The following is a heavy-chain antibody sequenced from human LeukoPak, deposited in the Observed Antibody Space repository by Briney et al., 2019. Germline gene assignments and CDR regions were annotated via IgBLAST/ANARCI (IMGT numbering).Heavy chain of an antibody. CDR2: IRSKGYNYAT. CDR3: SSSGGATISRY. Sequence: AGGSLRLSCAASGFTFSDSAIHWVRQASGKGLEWVGRIRSKGYNYATENAASVEGRFTISRDDSKNTAYLQMNSLKTEDTAIYYCSSSGGATISRYWGQGTLVTVSS. J-gene: IGHJ4*02. D-gene: IGHD5-12*01. V-gene: IGHV3-73*01. CDR1: GFTFSDSA.